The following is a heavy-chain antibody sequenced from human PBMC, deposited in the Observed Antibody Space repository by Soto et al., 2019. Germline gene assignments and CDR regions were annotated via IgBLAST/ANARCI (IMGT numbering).Heavy chain of an antibody. V-gene: IGHV3-48*01. CDR2: ISSSSSTI. CDR1: GFTFSSYS. CDR3: ARGGSLNWFDP. J-gene: IGHJ5*02. Sequence: EVQLVESGGGLVQPGGSLRLSCAASGFTFSSYSMNWVRQAPGKGLEWVSYISSSSSTIYYADSVKGRFTISRDNAKNSLSLQMNSLRAEDTAVYYCARGGSLNWFDPWGQGTLVTVSS. D-gene: IGHD3-10*01.